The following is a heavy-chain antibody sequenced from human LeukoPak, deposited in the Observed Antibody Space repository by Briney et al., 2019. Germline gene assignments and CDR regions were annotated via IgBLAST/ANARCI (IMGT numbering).Heavy chain of an antibody. Sequence: GGSLRLSCAASGFTFSTYWMSWVRQAPGKGLEWVANINQDGSEKYYVDSVKGRFAISRDNAKNALYLQMDSLRAEDTAVYYCARSVRAKSNYWGQGTLVTVSS. CDR1: GFTFSTYW. CDR2: INQDGSEK. J-gene: IGHJ4*02. CDR3: ARSVRAKSNY. V-gene: IGHV3-7*01.